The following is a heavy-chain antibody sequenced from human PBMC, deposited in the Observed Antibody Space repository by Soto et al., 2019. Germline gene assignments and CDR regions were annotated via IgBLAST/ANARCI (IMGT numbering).Heavy chain of an antibody. D-gene: IGHD2-2*02. V-gene: IGHV3-53*01. CDR1: GFTVSSNY. J-gene: IGHJ3*02. Sequence: EVQLVESGGGLIQPGGSLRLSCAASGFTVSSNYMTWVRQAPGKGLEWVSVIYSGGSTYYADSVKGRFTISRDNSKNTLDLQMNSLRAEDTAVYYCARDRRGGAIDAFDIWGQGTMVTVSS. CDR3: ARDRRGGAIDAFDI. CDR2: IYSGGST.